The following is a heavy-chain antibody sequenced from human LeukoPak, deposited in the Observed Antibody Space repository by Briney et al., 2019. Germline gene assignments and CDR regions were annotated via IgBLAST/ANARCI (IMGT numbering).Heavy chain of an antibody. CDR1: GFTFSSYW. D-gene: IGHD3-22*01. CDR3: AREAITMIVPGAFDI. CDR2: ISSSSSTI. J-gene: IGHJ3*02. Sequence: GGSLRLSCAASGFTFSSYWMNWVRQAPGKGLEWVSYISSSSSTIYYADSVKGRFTISRDNAKNSLYLQMNSLRDEDTAVYYCAREAITMIVPGAFDIWGQGTMVTVSS. V-gene: IGHV3-48*02.